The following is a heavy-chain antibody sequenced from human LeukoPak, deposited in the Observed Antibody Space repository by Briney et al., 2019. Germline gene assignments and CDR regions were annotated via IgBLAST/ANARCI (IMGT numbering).Heavy chain of an antibody. CDR3: AREAPDYYDSSGPHLDY. CDR2: INPSGGST. CDR1: GYTFTSYY. V-gene: IGHV1-46*01. J-gene: IGHJ4*02. D-gene: IGHD3-22*01. Sequence: ASVKVSCKASGYTFTSYYTHWVRQAPGQGLEWVGIINPSGGSTSYAQKFQGRVTMTRDTSTSTVYMELSSLRSEDTAVYFCAREAPDYYDSSGPHLDYWGQGTLGTVSS.